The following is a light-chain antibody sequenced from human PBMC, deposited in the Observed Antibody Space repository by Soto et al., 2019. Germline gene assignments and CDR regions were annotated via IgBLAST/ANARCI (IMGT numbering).Light chain of an antibody. Sequence: IVLTQSPVTLALSPGERAVLSCRASQSVSTSLAWYQHKPGQAPRLFIYDASKRAPGIPARFSGSGSGTDFTLTISSLEREDFAVYYCQVRDVWSSFGEGTEVEI. CDR1: QSVSTS. CDR2: DAS. V-gene: IGKV3-11*01. CDR3: QVRDVWSS. J-gene: IGKJ1*01.